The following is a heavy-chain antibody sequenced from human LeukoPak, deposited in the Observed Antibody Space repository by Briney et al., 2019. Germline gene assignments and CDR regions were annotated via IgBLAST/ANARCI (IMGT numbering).Heavy chain of an antibody. V-gene: IGHV4-39*01. CDR1: GGSISSRGYY. D-gene: IGHD6-13*01. CDR2: IYYSGSTYYT. J-gene: IGHJ4*02. Sequence: SETLSLTCTVSGGSISSRGYYWGWKRQPPGKGLEWIGSIYYSGSTYYTYYNPSLKRRVTISIDTSKNQFSLKVTSVIAADTAVYYCARKGQQLLPYWGQGTLVTVSS. CDR3: ARKGQQLLPY.